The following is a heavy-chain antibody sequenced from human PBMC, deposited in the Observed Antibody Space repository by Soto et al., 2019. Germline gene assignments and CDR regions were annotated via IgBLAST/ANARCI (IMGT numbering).Heavy chain of an antibody. J-gene: IGHJ5*02. CDR2: IYSGGST. V-gene: IGHV3-53*04. Sequence: GGSLRLSCAASGFTVSSNYMSWFRQAPGKGLEWVSVIYSGGSTYYADSVKGRFTISRHNSKNTLYLQMNSLRAEDTAVYYCAREGRYCSSTSCYNWFDPWGQGTLVTVSS. CDR1: GFTVSSNY. CDR3: AREGRYCSSTSCYNWFDP. D-gene: IGHD2-2*01.